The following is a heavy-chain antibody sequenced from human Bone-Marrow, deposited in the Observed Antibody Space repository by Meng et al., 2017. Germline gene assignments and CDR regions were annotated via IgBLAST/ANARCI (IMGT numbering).Heavy chain of an antibody. V-gene: IGHV1-69*06. D-gene: IGHD3-22*01. CDR2: IIPIFGTV. CDR1: GGTSSNYG. J-gene: IGHJ2*01. CDR3: ARERVTMIVVVTHAGYFDL. Sequence: SVKVSCKASGGTSSNYGINWVRQAPGQGLERMGRIIPIFGTVTFGQKLQGRVTITAHTSTSSASMELSSLRSDDTAVYYCARERVTMIVVVTHAGYFDLWGRGTLVTVSS.